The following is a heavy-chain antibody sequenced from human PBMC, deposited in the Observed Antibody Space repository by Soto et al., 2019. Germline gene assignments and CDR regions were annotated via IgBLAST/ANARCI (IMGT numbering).Heavy chain of an antibody. CDR3: ARSKRGYSYGTFFDY. CDR2: IYYSGST. CDR1: GGSISSYY. J-gene: IGHJ4*02. Sequence: SETLSLTCTVSGGSISSYYWSWIRQPPGKGLEWIGYIYYSGSTNYNPSLKSRVTISVDTSKNQFSLKLSSVTAADTAVYYCARSKRGYSYGTFFDYWGQGTLVTVSS. D-gene: IGHD5-18*01. V-gene: IGHV4-59*01.